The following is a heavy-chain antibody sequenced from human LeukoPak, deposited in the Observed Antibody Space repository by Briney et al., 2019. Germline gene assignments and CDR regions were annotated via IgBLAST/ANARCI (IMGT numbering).Heavy chain of an antibody. J-gene: IGHJ4*02. Sequence: GGSLRLSCAASGVTFSSYWMSWVRQAPGKGLEWVANIKQDGSEKYYVDSVKGRFTISRDNAKNSLYLQMNSLRAEDTAVYYCARDFFAAAAPTDYWGQGTLVTVSS. D-gene: IGHD6-13*01. CDR1: GVTFSSYW. CDR3: ARDFFAAAAPTDY. CDR2: IKQDGSEK. V-gene: IGHV3-7*01.